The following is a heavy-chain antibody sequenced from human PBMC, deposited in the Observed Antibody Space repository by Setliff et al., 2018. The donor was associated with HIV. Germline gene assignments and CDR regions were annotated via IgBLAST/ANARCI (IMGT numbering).Heavy chain of an antibody. D-gene: IGHD2-21*01. V-gene: IGHV5-51*01. CDR3: ARAPRSPLRWRDNLLSSSSFFMDV. J-gene: IGHJ6*03. CDR2: IYPGDSDT. Sequence: GESLKISCEASGYIFTDYWIGWVRQMPGKGLELMGIIYPGDSDTRYSPSFQGQVTFSADKSIGAVYLQWDSLKASDSAIYYCARAPRSPLRWRDNLLSSSSFFMDVWGKGTTVTVSS. CDR1: GYIFTDYW.